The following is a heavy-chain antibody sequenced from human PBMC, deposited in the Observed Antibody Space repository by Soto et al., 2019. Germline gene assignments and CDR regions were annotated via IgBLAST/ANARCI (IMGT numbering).Heavy chain of an antibody. J-gene: IGHJ5*02. CDR1: GYSISSGYY. CDR3: ARDLGIAVAGYNWFDP. D-gene: IGHD6-19*01. Sequence: SETLSLTCAVSGYSISSGYYWGWIRQPPGKGLEWIGSIYHSGSTYYNPSLKSRVTISVDTSKNQFSLKLSSVTAAGTAVYYCARDLGIAVAGYNWFDPWGQGTLVTVS. V-gene: IGHV4-38-2*02. CDR2: IYHSGST.